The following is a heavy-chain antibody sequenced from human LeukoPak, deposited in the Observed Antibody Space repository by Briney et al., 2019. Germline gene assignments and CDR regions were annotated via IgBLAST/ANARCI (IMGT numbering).Heavy chain of an antibody. CDR2: ISVSGAGT. CDR1: GFTFSSYV. J-gene: IGHJ3*02. Sequence: PGGSLRLSCAASGFTFSSYVMSWVRQAPGKGLEWVSSISVSGAGTYYADSVKGRFTISRDNSRNTLDLQMNSLRAEDTAVYYCARDLFGYNAFDIWGQGTMVTVSS. V-gene: IGHV3-23*01. CDR3: ARDLFGYNAFDI. D-gene: IGHD1-14*01.